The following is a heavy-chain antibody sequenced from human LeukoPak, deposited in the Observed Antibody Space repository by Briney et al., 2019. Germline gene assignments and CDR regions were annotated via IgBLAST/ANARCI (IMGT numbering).Heavy chain of an antibody. CDR1: GYTFTSYG. CDR2: ISAYNGNT. J-gene: IGHJ4*02. V-gene: IGHV1-18*01. CDR3: ARCEYDSSGYTYYFDY. D-gene: IGHD3-22*01. Sequence: ASVKVSCKASGYTFTSYGISWVPQAPGQGLEWMGWISAYNGNTNYAQKLQGRVTMTTDTSTSTAYMELRSLRSDDTAVYYCARCEYDSSGYTYYFDYWGQGTLVTVSS.